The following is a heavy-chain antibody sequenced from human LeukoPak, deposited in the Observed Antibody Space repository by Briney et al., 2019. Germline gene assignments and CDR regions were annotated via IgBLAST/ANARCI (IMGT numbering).Heavy chain of an antibody. J-gene: IGHJ6*02. Sequence: ASVKVSCKASGYTFTTYDINWVRQATGQGLEWMGLINPNNGDTDYAQEFQGRVTMTGDTSIGTAYMELSSLRSEDTAVYYCARGRWSPERRGLYFNYGMDVWGQGTTVTVSS. V-gene: IGHV1-8*01. CDR2: INPNNGDT. CDR1: GYTFTTYD. D-gene: IGHD1-1*01. CDR3: ARGRWSPERRGLYFNYGMDV.